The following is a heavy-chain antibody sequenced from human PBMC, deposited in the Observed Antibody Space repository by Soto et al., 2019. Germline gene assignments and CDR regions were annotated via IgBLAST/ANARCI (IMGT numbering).Heavy chain of an antibody. CDR1: GGSISSGDYY. V-gene: IGHV4-30-4*01. CDR3: ARSSITGIKVHDY. D-gene: IGHD1-20*01. J-gene: IGHJ4*01. Sequence: SETLSLTCTVSGGSISSGDYYWSWIRQPPGKGLEWIGYIYYSGSTYYNPSLKSRVTIQVDTSKNQFSLKLSSVTAADTAVYYCARSSITGIKVHDYWGQGTLDTASS. CDR2: IYYSGST.